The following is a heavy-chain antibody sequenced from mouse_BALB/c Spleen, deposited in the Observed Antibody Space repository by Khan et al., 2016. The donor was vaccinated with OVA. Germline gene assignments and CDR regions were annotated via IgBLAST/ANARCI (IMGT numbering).Heavy chain of an antibody. CDR3: ARVYGGDFDY. V-gene: IGHV3-2*02. D-gene: IGHD1-1*01. J-gene: IGHJ2*01. Sequence: EVELVESGPGLVKPSQSLSLTCTVTGYSITSDYAWNWIRQFPGNKLEWMGFISYSGNTNYNPSLNSRISITRDPSKNQFFLQLNSVTTEDTATYYCARVYGGDFDYWGQGTTLTVSS. CDR2: ISYSGNT. CDR1: GYSITSDYA.